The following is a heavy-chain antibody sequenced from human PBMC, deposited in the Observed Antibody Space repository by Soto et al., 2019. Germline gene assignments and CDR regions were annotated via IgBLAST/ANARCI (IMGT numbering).Heavy chain of an antibody. CDR2: ISSSSSTI. CDR1: GFTFSSYS. J-gene: IGHJ5*02. CDR3: ARHPERIAEIGWFDP. D-gene: IGHD6-13*01. Sequence: GGSLRLSCAASGFTFSSYSMNWVRQAPGKGLEWVSYISSSSSTIYYADSVKGRFTISRDNAKNSLYLKMNSLRAEDTSVYYCARHPERIAEIGWFDPWGQGTLVTVSS. V-gene: IGHV3-48*01.